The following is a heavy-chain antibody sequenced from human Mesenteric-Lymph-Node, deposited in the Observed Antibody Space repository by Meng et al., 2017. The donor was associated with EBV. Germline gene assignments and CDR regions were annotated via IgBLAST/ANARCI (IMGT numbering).Heavy chain of an antibody. D-gene: IGHD5-24*01. J-gene: IGHJ5*02. V-gene: IGHV4-30-4*01. CDR3: GSHDSADADGWIDP. Sequence: VTLAASGPGLVKPSQTLSLTCAVSDVSIGMAGYGCCWVRQTPGRGREWIGYIFYTGSTYYSPSLKSRLTISMDTSKNQFSLKLSPVTAADTAVYCWGSHDSADADGWIDPWGQGTLGTVSS. CDR1: DVSIGMAGYG. CDR2: IFYTGST.